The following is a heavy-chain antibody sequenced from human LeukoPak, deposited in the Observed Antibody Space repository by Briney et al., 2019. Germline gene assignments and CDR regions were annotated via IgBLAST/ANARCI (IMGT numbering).Heavy chain of an antibody. CDR2: IYTSGST. J-gene: IGHJ5*02. Sequence: SETLSLTCTVSGSISGYYWSWIRQPPGKGLEWIGYIYTSGSTNYNPSLESRVTISVDTSKNQFSLKLSSVTAADTAVYYCARHCYGSGSYYNENWFDPWGQGTLVTVSS. D-gene: IGHD3-10*01. CDR3: ARHCYGSGSYYNENWFDP. CDR1: GSISGYY. V-gene: IGHV4-4*09.